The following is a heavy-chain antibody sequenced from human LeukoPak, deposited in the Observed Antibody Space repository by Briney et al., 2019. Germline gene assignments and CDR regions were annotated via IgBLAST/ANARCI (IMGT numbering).Heavy chain of an antibody. CDR3: AKDRGIAAAGNDY. CDR1: GFTVSSNY. V-gene: IGHV3-43*02. CDR2: ISGDGGST. Sequence: GGSLRLSCAASGFTVSSNYMSWVRQAPGKGLEWVSLISGDGGSTYYADSVKGRFTISRDNSKNSLYLQMNSLRTEDTALYYCAKDRGIAAAGNDYWGQGTLVTVSS. J-gene: IGHJ4*02. D-gene: IGHD6-13*01.